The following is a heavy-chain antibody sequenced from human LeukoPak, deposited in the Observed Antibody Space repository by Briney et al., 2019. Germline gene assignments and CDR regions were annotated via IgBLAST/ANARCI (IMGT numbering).Heavy chain of an antibody. J-gene: IGHJ5*02. CDR3: AREEVPAAPFVLLGHWFDP. D-gene: IGHD2-2*01. V-gene: IGHV6-1*01. CDR2: TYYRSKWYN. Sequence: SQTLSLTCAISGDSVSSDSAAWNWIRQSPSRGLEWLGRTYYRSKWYNDYAVSVKSRITINPDTSKNQFSLQLNSVTPEDTAVYYCAREEVPAAPFVLLGHWFDPWGQGTLVTVSS. CDR1: GDSVSSDSAA.